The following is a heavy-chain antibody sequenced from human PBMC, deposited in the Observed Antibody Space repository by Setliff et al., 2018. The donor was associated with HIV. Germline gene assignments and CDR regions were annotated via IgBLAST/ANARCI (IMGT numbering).Heavy chain of an antibody. J-gene: IGHJ5*02. CDR1: GFIFSNYW. Sequence: PGGSLRLSCAASGFIFSNYWMDWVRQAPGKGLEWVATIKQDGSEIFYVDSVKGRFTISRDNARASLYLEMRSLRAEDTAVYLCANLWEVGAWGQGTLVTVSS. D-gene: IGHD1-26*01. V-gene: IGHV3-7*03. CDR2: IKQDGSEI. CDR3: ANLWEVGA.